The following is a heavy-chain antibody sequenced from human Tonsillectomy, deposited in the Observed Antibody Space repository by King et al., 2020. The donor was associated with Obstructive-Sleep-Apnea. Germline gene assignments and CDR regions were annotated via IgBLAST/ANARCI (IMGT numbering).Heavy chain of an antibody. D-gene: IGHD6-25*01. CDR2: ISNDGSHK. Sequence: LQLVQSGGGVVQPGRSLRLSCASSGFNFSNYAMHWVRQAPGKGLEWVAFISNDGSHKFSADSVKGRFTISRDNSKNTLYLQMSSLRAGDTAVYFCAVAAFDYWGQGTLVTVSS. CDR3: AVAAFDY. J-gene: IGHJ4*02. V-gene: IGHV3-30*03. CDR1: GFNFSNYA.